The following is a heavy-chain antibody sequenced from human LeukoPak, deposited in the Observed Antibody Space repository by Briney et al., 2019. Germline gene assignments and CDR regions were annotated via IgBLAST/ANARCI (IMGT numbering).Heavy chain of an antibody. Sequence: SETLSLTCAVYGGSFSGYYWSWIRQPPGKGLEWIGEINHSGSTNYNPSLKSRVTISVDTSKNQFSLKLSSVTAADTAVYYCARGRFATSDYFDYWGQGTLVTVSS. CDR3: ARGRFATSDYFDY. CDR1: GGSFSGYY. D-gene: IGHD3-10*01. V-gene: IGHV4-34*01. CDR2: INHSGST. J-gene: IGHJ4*02.